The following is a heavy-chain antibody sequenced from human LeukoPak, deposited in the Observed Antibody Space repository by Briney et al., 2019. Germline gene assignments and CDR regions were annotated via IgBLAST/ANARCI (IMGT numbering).Heavy chain of an antibody. J-gene: IGHJ6*03. CDR3: ARSGGTMVRGVIKGYYYYYYYMDV. Sequence: GASVKVSCKASGYTFTSYDINWVRQATGQGLEWMGWMNPNSGNTGYAQKFQGRVTITRNTSISTAYMELSSLRSEDTAVYYCARSGGTMVRGVIKGYYYYYYYMDVWGKGTTVTVSS. CDR2: MNPNSGNT. CDR1: GYTFTSYD. V-gene: IGHV1-8*03. D-gene: IGHD3-10*01.